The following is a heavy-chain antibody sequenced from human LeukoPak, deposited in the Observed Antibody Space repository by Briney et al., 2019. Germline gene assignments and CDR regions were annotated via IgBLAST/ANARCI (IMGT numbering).Heavy chain of an antibody. CDR2: IKQSESEK. CDR3: ARNSGWSGDY. V-gene: IGHV3-7*01. J-gene: IGHJ4*02. D-gene: IGHD1-26*01. Sequence: GGSLRLSCAASGFIFSGYWMSWFRQAPGQGLEWVATIKQSESEKYYVDSVKGRFSISRDNAKNSLYLQMNSLRAEDTAVYYCARNSGWSGDYWGQGTLVTVSS. CDR1: GFIFSGYW.